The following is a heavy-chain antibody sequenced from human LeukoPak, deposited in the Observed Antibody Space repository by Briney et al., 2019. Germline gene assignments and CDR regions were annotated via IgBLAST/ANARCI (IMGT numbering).Heavy chain of an antibody. CDR2: ISYDGSNK. CDR1: GFTFSSYG. V-gene: IGHV3-30*18. CDR3: AKAPGPVLRYFDWFFDY. D-gene: IGHD3-9*01. J-gene: IGHJ4*02. Sequence: GGSLRLSCAASGFTFSSYGMHWVRQAPGKRLEWVAVISYDGSNKYYADSVKGRFTISRDNSKNTLYLQMNSLRAEDTAVYYCAKAPGPVLRYFDWFFDYWGQGTLVTVSS.